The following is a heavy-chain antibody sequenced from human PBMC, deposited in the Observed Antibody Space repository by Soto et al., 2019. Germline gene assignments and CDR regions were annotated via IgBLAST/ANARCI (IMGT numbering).Heavy chain of an antibody. Sequence: ASVKVSCKASGYTFTSYGISWVRQAPGQGLEWMGWISDYNGNTNYAQKFQGRVTITADESTSTAYMELSSLRSEDTAVYYCASGPPLLRYCSGGSCYGLDYWGQGTLVTVSS. J-gene: IGHJ4*02. V-gene: IGHV1-18*04. CDR3: ASGPPLLRYCSGGSCYGLDY. D-gene: IGHD2-15*01. CDR2: ISDYNGNT. CDR1: GYTFTSYG.